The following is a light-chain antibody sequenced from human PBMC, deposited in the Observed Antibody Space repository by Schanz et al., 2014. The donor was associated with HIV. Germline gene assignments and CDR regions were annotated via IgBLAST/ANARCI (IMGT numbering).Light chain of an antibody. J-gene: IGLJ3*02. CDR3: SSYTRNSPWV. Sequence: QSALTQPASLSGSPGQSITISCTGTSIDVGGYDYVSWYQQHPGKAPKLMIYDVSNRPSGVSNRFSGSKSGNTASLTISGLQPEDEADYYCSSYTRNSPWVFGGGTKLTVL. CDR1: SIDVGGYDY. CDR2: DVS. V-gene: IGLV2-14*03.